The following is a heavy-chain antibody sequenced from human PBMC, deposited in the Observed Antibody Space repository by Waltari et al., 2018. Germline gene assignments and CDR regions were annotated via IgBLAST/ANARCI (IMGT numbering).Heavy chain of an antibody. Sequence: EVQVVASGGGLVQPGGSLRLSCAASVFTFSNFAMHWGRQAPGGGLEWVSYISNSGSTVYYADSVKGRFTISRDNAKNSLYLEMNSLRAEDTAVYYCARPSTEYYYYYYYMDVWGKGTTVTVS. CDR3: ARPSTEYYYYYYYMDV. CDR2: ISNSGSTV. CDR1: VFTFSNFA. J-gene: IGHJ6*03. V-gene: IGHV3-48*03.